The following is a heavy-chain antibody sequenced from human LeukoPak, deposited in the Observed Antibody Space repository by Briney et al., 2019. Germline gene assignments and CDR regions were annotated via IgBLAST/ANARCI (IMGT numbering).Heavy chain of an antibody. Sequence: GGSLRLSCAASGFTFSSYWMSWVRQAPGKGLEWVANIKQDGSEKYYVDSVKGRFTISRDNAKNSLYLQMNSLRAEDTAVYYCARGGRYSGYEIFDYWAREPWSPSPQ. CDR2: IKQDGSEK. CDR1: GFTFSSYW. V-gene: IGHV3-7*01. D-gene: IGHD5-12*01. CDR3: ARGGRYSGYEIFDY. J-gene: IGHJ4*02.